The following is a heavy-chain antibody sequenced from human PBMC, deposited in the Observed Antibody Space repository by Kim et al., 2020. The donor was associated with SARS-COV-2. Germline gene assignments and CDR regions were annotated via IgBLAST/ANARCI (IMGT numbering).Heavy chain of an antibody. Sequence: SETLSLTCTVSGGSISSSSYYWGWIRQPPGKGLEWIWSIYYSGITYYNPSLKSRVTISVDTSKNQFSLKLSSVTAADTAVYYCARQSRGSGSYYHYFDNWGQGTLVTVSS. D-gene: IGHD3-10*01. CDR1: GGSISSSSYY. J-gene: IGHJ4*02. CDR3: ARQSRGSGSYYHYFDN. CDR2: IYYSGIT. V-gene: IGHV4-39*01.